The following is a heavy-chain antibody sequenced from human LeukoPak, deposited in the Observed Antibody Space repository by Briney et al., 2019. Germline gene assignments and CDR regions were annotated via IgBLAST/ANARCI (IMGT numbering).Heavy chain of an antibody. D-gene: IGHD2-21*02. CDR1: GYTFANYA. Sequence: ASATVTCKASGYTFANYAITWVRQAPGQGLEYMGWISVDNGDTNDAQMLQGRVTMTTDTSTTTAYMDLRGLRSDDTAVYSCARANCAGDCYLTHWGQGTLVTVSS. CDR2: ISVDNGDT. V-gene: IGHV1-18*01. J-gene: IGHJ4*02. CDR3: ARANCAGDCYLTH.